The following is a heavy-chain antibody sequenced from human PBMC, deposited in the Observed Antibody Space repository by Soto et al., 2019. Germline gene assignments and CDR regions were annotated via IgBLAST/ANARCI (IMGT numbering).Heavy chain of an antibody. CDR1: GLPFSTYS. J-gene: IGHJ4*02. D-gene: IGHD5-18*01. Sequence: EVQLVESGGGWVQPGGSRRLSCAASGLPFSTYSMNWVRQAPGKGLEWISYISSSGSTIYYADSVKGRFTISRDNAKNSLYLQMNSLRDDDTAVYYCARDYDYGYDYWGQGALVTVSS. CDR3: ARDYDYGYDY. V-gene: IGHV3-48*02. CDR2: ISSSGSTI.